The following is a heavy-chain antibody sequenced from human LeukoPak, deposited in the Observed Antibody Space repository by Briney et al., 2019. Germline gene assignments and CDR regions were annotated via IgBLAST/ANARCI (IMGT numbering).Heavy chain of an antibody. CDR3: ARDIVVVVAAHPFDY. CDR1: GYTFTSYD. CDR2: MNPNSGNT. J-gene: IGHJ4*02. D-gene: IGHD2-15*01. Sequence: GASVKVSCKASGYTFTSYDINWVRQATGQGLEWMGWMNPNSGNTGYAQKLQGRVTMTTDTSTSTAYMELRSLRSDDTAVYYCARDIVVVVAAHPFDYWGQGTLVTVSS. V-gene: IGHV1-8*01.